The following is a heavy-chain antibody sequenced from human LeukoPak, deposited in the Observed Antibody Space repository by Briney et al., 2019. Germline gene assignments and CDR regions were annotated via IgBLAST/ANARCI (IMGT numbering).Heavy chain of an antibody. J-gene: IGHJ5*02. D-gene: IGHD6-19*01. CDR1: GGSISSYY. V-gene: IGHV4-59*01. CDR3: ARDKVAGPSWFDP. Sequence: SETLSLTCTVSGGSISSYYWSWIRQPPGKGLEWIGYIYYSGSTNYNPSLKSRVTISVDTSKNQFSLKLSSVTAADTAVYYCARDKVAGPSWFDPWGQGTLVTVSS. CDR2: IYYSGST.